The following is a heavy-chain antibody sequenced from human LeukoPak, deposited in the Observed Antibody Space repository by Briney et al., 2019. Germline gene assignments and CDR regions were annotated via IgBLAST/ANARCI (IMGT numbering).Heavy chain of an antibody. J-gene: IGHJ3*02. V-gene: IGHV4-59*08. CDR2: VYYSGST. Sequence: PSETLSLTCTVSGGSISYYYWRWVRQPPGKGLEWIGDVYYSGSTSYNPSLKSRVNISLDTSKHQFSLKLNSVTASDTAVYFCARHAYCGGDCFGGAFEICGQGTMVTVSS. CDR1: GGSISYYY. D-gene: IGHD2-21*02. CDR3: ARHAYCGGDCFGGAFEI.